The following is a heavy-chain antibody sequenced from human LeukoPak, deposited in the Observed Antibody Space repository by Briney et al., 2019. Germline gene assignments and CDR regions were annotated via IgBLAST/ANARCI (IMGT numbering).Heavy chain of an antibody. V-gene: IGHV1-58*02. CDR2: IVVGSGNT. CDR1: GFTFTSSA. D-gene: IGHD1-26*01. J-gene: IGHJ4*02. CDR3: AAALGELRINFDY. Sequence: GASVKVSCKASGFTFTSSAIQWVRQARGQRLEWIGWIVVGSGNTNYAQKFQERVTITRDMSTSTAYMELSSLRSEDTAVYYCAAALGELRINFDYWGQGTLVTVSS.